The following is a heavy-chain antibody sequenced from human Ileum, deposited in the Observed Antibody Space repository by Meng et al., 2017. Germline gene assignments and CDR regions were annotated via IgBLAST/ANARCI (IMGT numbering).Heavy chain of an antibody. J-gene: IGHJ4*02. CDR3: VRDPARETHDFDY. Sequence: QVQLNQWGAGLLKPSETLSLTCAVFGGSFNDYYWSWVRQSPGKGLEWIGQIHHSGRTNYKSSLERRVTISVDTSKSQFSLKLTSVTAADTAMYYCVRDPARETHDFDYWGQGALVTVSS. CDR2: IHHSGRT. D-gene: IGHD1-26*01. CDR1: GGSFNDYY. V-gene: IGHV4-34*01.